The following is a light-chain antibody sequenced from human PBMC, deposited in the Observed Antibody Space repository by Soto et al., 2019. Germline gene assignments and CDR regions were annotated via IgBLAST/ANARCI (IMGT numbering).Light chain of an antibody. Sequence: IVMTQSPDTLSVSPGERATLSCRASQSVSSNLAWYQQKPGQAPRLLIYGASTRATGIPARFSGSGSGTEFTLTISNLQSEDFAVYYCQQYYNWPPWTFGQGTKVDIX. V-gene: IGKV3-15*01. CDR1: QSVSSN. CDR2: GAS. J-gene: IGKJ1*01. CDR3: QQYYNWPPWT.